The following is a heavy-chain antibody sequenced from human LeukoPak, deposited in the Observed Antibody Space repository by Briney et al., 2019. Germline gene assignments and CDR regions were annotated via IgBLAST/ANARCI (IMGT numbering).Heavy chain of an antibody. CDR2: NSDSGGST. V-gene: IGHV3-23*01. D-gene: IGHD2-2*01. Sequence: GGSLRLTCAASGFTFSSYAMSWVRQAPGKGLEWLSANSDSGGSTYYADSVKGRFTISRDNSKNTLYLQMNSLRAEDTAVYYCAKSEFVVVPAAEDYWGQGTLVTVSS. J-gene: IGHJ4*02. CDR1: GFTFSSYA. CDR3: AKSEFVVVPAAEDY.